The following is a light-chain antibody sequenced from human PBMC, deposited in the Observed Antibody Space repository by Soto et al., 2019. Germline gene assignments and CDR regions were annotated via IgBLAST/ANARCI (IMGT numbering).Light chain of an antibody. CDR2: GVS. Sequence: QSVLTQPASVSGSPGQSVTISCTGTSCDVGAYKYVSWYQKHPGKAPKLMIYGVSNRPSGVSNRFSGSKSGNTAFLTISVLQPEDEADYYCSSFTGPTTLDVFXTGTKVTVL. CDR3: SSFTGPTTLDV. CDR1: SCDVGAYKY. V-gene: IGLV2-14*03. J-gene: IGLJ1*01.